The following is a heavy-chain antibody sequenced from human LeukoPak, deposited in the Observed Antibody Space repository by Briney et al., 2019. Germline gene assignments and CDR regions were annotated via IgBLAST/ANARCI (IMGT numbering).Heavy chain of an antibody. Sequence: PGGSLRLSCVASGFTFSDYWMNWVRQAPGKGLEWVANIDQDGSSKYYLDSVKGRFTISRDNARNSLYLQMNSLRAEDTAVYYCARDDISTDYYFDHWGQGTLVTVSS. J-gene: IGHJ4*02. D-gene: IGHD3-9*01. V-gene: IGHV3-7*01. CDR3: ARDDISTDYYFDH. CDR1: GFTFSDYW. CDR2: IDQDGSSK.